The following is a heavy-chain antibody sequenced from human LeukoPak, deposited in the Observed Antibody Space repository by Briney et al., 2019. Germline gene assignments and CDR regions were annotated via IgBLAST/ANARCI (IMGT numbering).Heavy chain of an antibody. CDR2: INPSGGST. CDR3: ATVGGSGSYWFDP. D-gene: IGHD3-10*01. CDR1: GYTFTRYS. J-gene: IGHJ5*02. Sequence: ASVKVSCKASGYTFTRYSMHWARQAPGQGLEWMGIINPSGGSTSYARKFQGRVTMTSDTSASTVYLELSSLRSEDTAVYYCATVGGSGSYWFDPWGQGTLVTVSS. V-gene: IGHV1-46*01.